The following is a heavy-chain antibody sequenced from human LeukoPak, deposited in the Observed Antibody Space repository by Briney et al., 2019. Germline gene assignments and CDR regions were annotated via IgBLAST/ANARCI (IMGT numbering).Heavy chain of an antibody. Sequence: GGSLSLSCAASGFTFSNYALHWVRQAPGKGLEHVSLISSNGGSTYYANSVKGRFTISRDNFKNTLYLHMGSLRAEDMAVYYCARVRGDYVADYWGQGTLVTVSS. V-gene: IGHV3-64*01. D-gene: IGHD4-17*01. CDR3: ARVRGDYVADY. CDR2: ISSNGGST. J-gene: IGHJ4*02. CDR1: GFTFSNYA.